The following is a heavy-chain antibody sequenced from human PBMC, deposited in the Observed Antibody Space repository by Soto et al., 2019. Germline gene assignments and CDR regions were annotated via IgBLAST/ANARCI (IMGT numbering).Heavy chain of an antibody. CDR1: GYTFTSYG. J-gene: IGHJ4*02. D-gene: IGHD1-26*01. V-gene: IGHV1-18*01. Sequence: QVQLVQSGAEVKKPGASVKVSCKASGYTFTSYGISWVRQAPRQGLERMGWISAYNGNTNYAQKTQGRFTMTTSASTTTDSMELRSLRSDDTAVYYCAGDRGSYALDYWGQGTLVTVSS. CDR3: AGDRGSYALDY. CDR2: ISAYNGNT.